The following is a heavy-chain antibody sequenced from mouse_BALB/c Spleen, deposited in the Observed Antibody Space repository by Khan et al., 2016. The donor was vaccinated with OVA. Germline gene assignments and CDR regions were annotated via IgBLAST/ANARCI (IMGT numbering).Heavy chain of an antibody. CDR3: AREIYYDYAYYYAMDY. CDR1: GFSLTGYG. CDR2: IWGDGST. D-gene: IGHD2-4*01. Sequence: VQLVETGPGLVAPSQSLSITCTVSGFSLTGYGVNWVRQPPGKGLEWLGMIWGDGSTDYNSALKSRLSISKDNSKSQVFLKMNSLHTDDTARYYCAREIYYDYAYYYAMDYWGQGTSGTVSS. V-gene: IGHV2-6-7*01. J-gene: IGHJ4*01.